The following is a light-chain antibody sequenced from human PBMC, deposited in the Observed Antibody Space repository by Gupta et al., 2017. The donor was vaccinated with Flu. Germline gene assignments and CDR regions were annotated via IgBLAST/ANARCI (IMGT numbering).Light chain of an antibody. CDR3: QQYGISMYT. CDR2: GAS. J-gene: IGKJ2*01. CDR1: QSVSNNY. Sequence: ERATLSCRASQSVSNNYLTWYQQKPGQAPRLLIYGASSRATGIPDRFSGSGSGTDFTLTISRLEPEDFAVYYCQQYGISMYTFGQGTKLEIQ. V-gene: IGKV3-20*01.